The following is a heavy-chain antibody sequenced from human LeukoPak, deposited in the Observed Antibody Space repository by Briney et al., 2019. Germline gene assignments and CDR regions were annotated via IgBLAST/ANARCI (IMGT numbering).Heavy chain of an antibody. CDR3: ARVGDYGDYVLDY. CDR2: IYYSGST. J-gene: IGHJ4*02. D-gene: IGHD4-17*01. Sequence: PSETLSLTCIVSGDSISNSNSYWGWVRQPPGKGLEWIGYIYYSGSTYYNPSLKSRVTISVDTSKNQFSLKLSSVTAADTAVYYCARVGDYGDYVLDYWGQGTLVTVSS. CDR1: GDSISNSNSY. V-gene: IGHV4-30-4*08.